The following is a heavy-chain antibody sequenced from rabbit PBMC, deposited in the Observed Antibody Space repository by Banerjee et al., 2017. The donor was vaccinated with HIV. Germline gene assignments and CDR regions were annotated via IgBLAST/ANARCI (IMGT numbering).Heavy chain of an antibody. CDR1: RFDFSSNYS. D-gene: IGHD5-1*01. CDR2: IYAGTSGST. V-gene: IGHV1S45*01. CDR3: ARHVYAMDL. J-gene: IGHJ6*01. Sequence: QEQLAEYGVDLVQPDGSLTLTCKPSRFDFSSNYSICWVRQAPGKGLEWFACIYAGTSGSTWYASWAKGRFTISKTSSTTVTLQMTSLTAADTATYFCARHVYAMDLWGQGTLVTVS.